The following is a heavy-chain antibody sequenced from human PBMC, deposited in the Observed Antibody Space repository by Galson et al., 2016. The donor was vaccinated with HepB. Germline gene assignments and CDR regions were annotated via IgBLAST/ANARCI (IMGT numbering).Heavy chain of an antibody. CDR3: ASSVRGSGSPPGGY. J-gene: IGHJ4*02. D-gene: IGHD3-10*01. CDR2: INPVGSII. CDR1: GFTFSRCW. Sequence: SLRLSCAASGFTFSRCWMHWVRQAPGEGLVWVSRINPVGSIINYADSVKGRFTISRDNARNTLYLQMNSLRAEDAAVYYCASSVRGSGSPPGGYWGQGILVTVSS. V-gene: IGHV3-74*01.